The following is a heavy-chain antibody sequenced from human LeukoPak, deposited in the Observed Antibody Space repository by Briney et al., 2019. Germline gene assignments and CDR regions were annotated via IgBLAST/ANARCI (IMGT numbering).Heavy chain of an antibody. CDR1: GFTFSSYS. J-gene: IGHJ4*02. V-gene: IGHV3-48*02. Sequence: RAGGSLRLSCAASGFTFSSYSINWVRQAPGKGLEWVSFITGSSSSIFYADSVKGRFTISRDNAKNLVYLQMNSLRDDDTAVYYCARARSGWYMDYWGQGILVTVSS. CDR2: ITGSSSSI. CDR3: ARARSGWYMDY. D-gene: IGHD6-19*01.